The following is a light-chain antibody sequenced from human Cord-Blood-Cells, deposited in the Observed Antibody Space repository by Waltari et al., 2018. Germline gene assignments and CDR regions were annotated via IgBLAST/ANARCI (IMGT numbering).Light chain of an antibody. CDR3: MQALQTPYT. J-gene: IGKJ2*01. CDR1: QSLLHSNGYNY. CDR2: LGS. Sequence: DIVMTQSPLSLPVTPGEPASISCRSSQSLLHSNGYNYLDWDLQKPGQSPQHLIYLGSNRASGVPDRFSGSGSGTDFTLKISRVEAEDVGVYYCMQALQTPYTFGQGTKLEIK. V-gene: IGKV2-28*01.